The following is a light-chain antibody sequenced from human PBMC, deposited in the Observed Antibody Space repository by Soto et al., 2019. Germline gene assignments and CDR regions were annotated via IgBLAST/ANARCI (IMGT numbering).Light chain of an antibody. Sequence: EIVMTQSPATLCVSPGERATLSCRASQSVSSNLAWYQQTPGQAPRLLIYGASTRATGIAARFSGSGSGTEFTLTISSLQSEDFAVYYCQQYNNWPPLTFGGGTKVEIK. J-gene: IGKJ4*01. CDR2: GAS. CDR3: QQYNNWPPLT. V-gene: IGKV3-15*01. CDR1: QSVSSN.